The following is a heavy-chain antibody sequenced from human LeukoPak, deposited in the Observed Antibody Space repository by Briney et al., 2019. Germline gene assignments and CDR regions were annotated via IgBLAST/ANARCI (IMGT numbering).Heavy chain of an antibody. CDR3: ASRVPSGFHKHYYGMDV. D-gene: IGHD3-10*01. CDR1: GGTFSSYA. V-gene: IGHV1-69*13. Sequence: SVKVSCKASGGTFSSYAISWVRQAPGQGLEWMGGIIPIFGTANYAQKFQGRVTITADGSTSTAYMELSSLRSEDTAVYYCASRVPSGFHKHYYGMDVWGQGTTVTVSS. J-gene: IGHJ6*02. CDR2: IIPIFGTA.